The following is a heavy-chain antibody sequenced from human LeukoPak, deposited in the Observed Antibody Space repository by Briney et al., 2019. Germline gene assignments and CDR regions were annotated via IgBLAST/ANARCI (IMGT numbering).Heavy chain of an antibody. J-gene: IGHJ6*03. CDR1: GFTFSDYY. CDR3: ARAHNVLGGYYYMDV. Sequence: GSLRLSCAASGFTFSDYYMGWVRQAPGKGLEWIGRISSSGSTNYNPSLKSRVTISVDTSKNQFSLKLSSVTAADTAVYYCARAHNVLGGYYYMDVWGKGTTVTISS. D-gene: IGHD1-1*01. CDR2: ISSSGST. V-gene: IGHV4-38-2*01.